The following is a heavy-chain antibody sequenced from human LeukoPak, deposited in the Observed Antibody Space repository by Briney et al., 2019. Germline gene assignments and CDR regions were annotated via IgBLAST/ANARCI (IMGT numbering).Heavy chain of an antibody. CDR3: ARDSSSYYFDY. CDR1: GFTFSTYW. D-gene: IGHD6-6*01. Sequence: GGSLRLSCAASGFTFSTYWMHWVRQAPGKGLVWVSRIDSDASNTGYADSVRGRFTISRDDSINTLYLQMNSLRAEDTAVYYCARDSSSYYFDYWGQGTLVTVSS. V-gene: IGHV3-74*01. CDR2: IDSDASNT. J-gene: IGHJ4*02.